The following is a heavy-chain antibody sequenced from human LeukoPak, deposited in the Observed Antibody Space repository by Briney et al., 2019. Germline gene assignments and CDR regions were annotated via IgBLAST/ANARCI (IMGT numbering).Heavy chain of an antibody. CDR1: GVSFGRYS. Sequence: PSETLSLTCAVSGVSFGRYSWTWISQSPGKGLECIGEINFSGYTKYNPSLKSRVTMSVDTSKNQFSLKLASVTAADTAIYFCARVGSTPAKFDHWGQGTLVTVSS. J-gene: IGHJ4*02. CDR2: INFSGYT. D-gene: IGHD2-2*01. CDR3: ARVGSTPAKFDH. V-gene: IGHV4-34*01.